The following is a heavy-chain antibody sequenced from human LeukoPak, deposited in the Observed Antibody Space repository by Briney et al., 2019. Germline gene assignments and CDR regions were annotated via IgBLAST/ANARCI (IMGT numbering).Heavy chain of an antibody. CDR2: INSDGSST. J-gene: IGHJ5*02. CDR3: ARAVSRRASSSWDNWFDP. CDR1: GFTFSSYW. V-gene: IGHV3-74*01. Sequence: GGSLRLSCAASGFTFSSYWMHWVRQAPGKGLVWVSRINSDGSSTSYADSVKGRFTISRDNAKNTLYLQMNSLRAEDTAVYYCARAVSRRASSSWDNWFDPWGQGTLVTVSS. D-gene: IGHD6-13*01.